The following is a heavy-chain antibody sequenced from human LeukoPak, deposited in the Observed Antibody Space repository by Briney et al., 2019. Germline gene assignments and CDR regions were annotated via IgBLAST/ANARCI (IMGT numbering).Heavy chain of an antibody. CDR3: ASGKDSTSSPRRGFDR. J-gene: IGHJ5*02. CDR2: ISSSSSTI. D-gene: IGHD6-6*01. Sequence: PGGSLRLSCAASGLTFSTYSMNWVRQAPGKGLEWVSYISSSSSTIYYADSVKGRFTISRDNAKNTLYLQMNSLRVEDTAVYYCASGKDSTSSPRRGFDRWGQGTLVTVSS. V-gene: IGHV3-48*04. CDR1: GLTFSTYS.